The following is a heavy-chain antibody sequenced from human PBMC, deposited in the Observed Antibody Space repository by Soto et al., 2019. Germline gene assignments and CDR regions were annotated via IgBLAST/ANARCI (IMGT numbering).Heavy chain of an antibody. Sequence: XSGKVSCKTSGYTFTDYYTHLVRQAPGQGLEWMGWMNPKSGGAYFAQKFQVRVTLTRDTSIGTAYIEVNSLTSDDPAVYFCTRENIENRDGLYAAFDIWGQGTTVTVSS. CDR1: GYTFTDYY. CDR3: TRENIENRDGLYAAFDI. J-gene: IGHJ3*02. CDR2: MNPKSGGA. D-gene: IGHD2-15*01. V-gene: IGHV1-2*02.